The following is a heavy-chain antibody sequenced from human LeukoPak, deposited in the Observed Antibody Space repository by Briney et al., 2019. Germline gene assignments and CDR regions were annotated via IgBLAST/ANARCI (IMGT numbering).Heavy chain of an antibody. CDR2: INWNGVST. J-gene: IGHJ6*03. CDR1: GFTFDDYG. CDR3: AKRRGLELLYYYYMDV. V-gene: IGHV3-20*04. Sequence: PGGSLRLSCAASGFTFDDYGMSWVRQVPGKGLEWVSGINWNGVSTGYAEYVKGRFTISRDNSKNTLYLQMNSLRAEDTAVYYCAKRRGLELLYYYYMDVWGKGTTVTVSS. D-gene: IGHD1-7*01.